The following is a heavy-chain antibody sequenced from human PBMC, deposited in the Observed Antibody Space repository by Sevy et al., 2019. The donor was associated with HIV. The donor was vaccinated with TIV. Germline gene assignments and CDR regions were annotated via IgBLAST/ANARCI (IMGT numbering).Heavy chain of an antibody. J-gene: IGHJ6*02. D-gene: IGHD1-1*01. CDR1: GGSISSYY. CDR2: LYYSGST. Sequence: SETLSLTCTVSGGSISSYYWSWIRQPPGKGLEWIGYLYYSGSTTYNPSLKSRVTISVDTSKNQFSLKLSSVTAADTAVYYCAREGREDWNEGAYYYCGMDVWGQGTTVTVSS. V-gene: IGHV4-59*01. CDR3: AREGREDWNEGAYYYCGMDV.